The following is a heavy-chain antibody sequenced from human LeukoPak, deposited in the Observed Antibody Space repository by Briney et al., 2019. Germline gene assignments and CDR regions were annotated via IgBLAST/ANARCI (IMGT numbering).Heavy chain of an antibody. CDR3: ARDMVGLAADGNWFDP. CDR2: SSTYNANT. Sequence: GASVKVSCKASGYTFSSYGISWVRQAPGQGLEWMGWSSTYNANTKYAQKVQGRVTMTTDTSTTTAYMEVRSLRSDDTAVYYCARDMVGLAADGNWFDPWGQRTLVTVSS. V-gene: IGHV1-18*01. D-gene: IGHD6-13*01. CDR1: GYTFSSYG. J-gene: IGHJ5*02.